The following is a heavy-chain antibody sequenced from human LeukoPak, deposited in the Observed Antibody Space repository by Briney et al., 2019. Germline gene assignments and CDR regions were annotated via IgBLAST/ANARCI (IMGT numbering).Heavy chain of an antibody. Sequence: SEALCLTSTVPGGSITSGGYYLSWIRLPPGKGLEGIGYSNNSGSSCYNPSLKSRVSISVDRYKNQFSLKLSSVTAADTAVDYCMRGGIGYDSDYWGQGTLVTVSS. D-gene: IGHD5-12*01. CDR1: GGSITSGGYY. V-gene: IGHV4-30-2*01. CDR3: MRGGIGYDSDY. CDR2: SNNSGSS. J-gene: IGHJ4*02.